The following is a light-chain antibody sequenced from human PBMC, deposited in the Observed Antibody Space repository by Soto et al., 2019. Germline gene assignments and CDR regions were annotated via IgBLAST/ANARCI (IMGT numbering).Light chain of an antibody. Sequence: QSLLSPPASVSGSPGQSNTISCTGSSSDVGIYNYVSWYQQHPGKVPKLIIYEVTSRPSGVSNRFSGSKYGNTASLTISGLQAEDEADYYCSSYATSSTRVFGTGTKVTV. CDR3: SSYATSSTRV. J-gene: IGLJ1*01. CDR1: SSDVGIYNY. V-gene: IGLV2-14*01. CDR2: EVT.